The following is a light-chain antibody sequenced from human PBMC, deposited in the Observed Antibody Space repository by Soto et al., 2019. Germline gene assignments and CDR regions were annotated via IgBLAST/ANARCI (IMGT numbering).Light chain of an antibody. CDR3: QQYYNWPRT. CDR1: QSVSSN. V-gene: IGKV3-15*01. J-gene: IGKJ1*01. Sequence: EIVMTQSPATLSGVPGERATLSCRAGQSVSSNLAWYQHKPGQAPRLLTYGASTRATGIPARFSGSGSGTEFTLTISSLQPEDFAVYYCQQYYNWPRTFGQGTKVDIK. CDR2: GAS.